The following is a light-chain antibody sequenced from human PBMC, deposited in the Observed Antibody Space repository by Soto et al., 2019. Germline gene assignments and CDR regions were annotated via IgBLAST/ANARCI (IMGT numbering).Light chain of an antibody. CDR3: CSYAGSTTFVI. CDR1: SSDVGNYNF. CDR2: EVY. V-gene: IGLV2-23*02. Sequence: QSALTQPASVSGSPGQSITISCTGTSSDVGNYNFVSWYQKHPGKAPKFVIYEVYKRPSGISNRFSGSKSGNTASLTIFGLQAEDEADYYCCSYAGSTTFVIFGGGTQLTVL. J-gene: IGLJ2*01.